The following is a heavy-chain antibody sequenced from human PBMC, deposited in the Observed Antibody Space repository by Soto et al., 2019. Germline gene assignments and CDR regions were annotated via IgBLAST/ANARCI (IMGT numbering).Heavy chain of an antibody. CDR3: ARVSTAYYYGMDV. Sequence: EVQLVESGGGLVKPGGSLRLSCAASGFTFSSYSMNWVRQAPGKGLEWVSSISSSSSYIYYADSVKGRFTISRDNAKNSLYLQMNSLRAEDTDVYFCARVSTAYYYGMDVWGQGTTVTVSS. CDR1: GFTFSSYS. CDR2: ISSSSSYI. V-gene: IGHV3-21*01. J-gene: IGHJ6*02.